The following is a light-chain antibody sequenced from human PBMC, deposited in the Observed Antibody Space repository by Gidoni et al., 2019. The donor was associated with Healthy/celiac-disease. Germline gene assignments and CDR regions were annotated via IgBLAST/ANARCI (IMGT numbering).Light chain of an antibody. J-gene: IGKJ2*01. CDR2: GAS. CDR1: QSVSSSY. V-gene: IGKV3-20*01. CDR3: QQYGSSSYT. Sequence: EIVLTQSPGTLSLSPGERATLACRASQSVSSSYLAWYQQNPVQAPRLLIYGASSRATGIPDRVSGSGSGTDFTLTISRLEPEDFAVYYCQQYGSSSYTFGQGTKLEIK.